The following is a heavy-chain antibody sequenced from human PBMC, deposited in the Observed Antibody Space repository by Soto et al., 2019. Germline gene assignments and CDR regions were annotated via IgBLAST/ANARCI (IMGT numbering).Heavy chain of an antibody. D-gene: IGHD3-10*01. J-gene: IGHJ4*02. V-gene: IGHV1-69*01. CDR1: GGTFSSYA. CDR2: IIPIFGTA. Sequence: QVQLVQSGAEVKKPGSSVKVSCKASGGTFSSYAISWVRQAPGQGLEWMGGIIPIFGTANYAQKFQGRVTLTADESTSTSYMVLSILRSEDTAVYYCASSNRGPRGYPLDYWGQGTLVTVSS. CDR3: ASSNRGPRGYPLDY.